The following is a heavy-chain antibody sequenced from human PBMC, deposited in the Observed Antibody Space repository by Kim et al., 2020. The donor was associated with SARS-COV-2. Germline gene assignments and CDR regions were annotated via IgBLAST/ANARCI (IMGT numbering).Heavy chain of an antibody. CDR3: ARVNPGYYDSSGYYSLDY. J-gene: IGHJ4*02. CDR1: GFTFSSYA. CDR2: ISYDGSNK. V-gene: IGHV3-30-3*01. D-gene: IGHD3-22*01. Sequence: GGSLRLSCAASGFTFSSYAMHWVRQAPGKGLEWVAVISYDGSNKYYADSVKGRFTISRDNSKNTLYLQMNSLRAEDTAVYYCARVNPGYYDSSGYYSLDYWGQGTLVTVSS.